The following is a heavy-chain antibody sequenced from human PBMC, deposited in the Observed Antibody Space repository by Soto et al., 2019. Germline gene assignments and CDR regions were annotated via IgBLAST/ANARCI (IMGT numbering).Heavy chain of an antibody. CDR3: AQIVAGAGIDY. CDR2: IWYDGSNK. J-gene: IGHJ4*02. V-gene: IGHV3-33*01. CDR1: GFTFSSYG. D-gene: IGHD6-13*01. Sequence: GGSLRLSCAASGFTFSSYGIHWVRQAPGKGLEWVAVIWYDGSNKYYADSVKGRFTISRDNSKNTLYLQMNSLRAEDTAVYYCAQIVAGAGIDYWGQGTLVTVSS.